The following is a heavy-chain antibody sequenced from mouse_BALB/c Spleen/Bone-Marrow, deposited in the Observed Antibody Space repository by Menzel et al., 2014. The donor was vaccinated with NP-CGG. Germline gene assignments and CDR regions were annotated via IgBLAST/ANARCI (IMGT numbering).Heavy chain of an antibody. J-gene: IGHJ4*01. CDR3: SRRQSGNYAMDY. Sequence: KLVESGRDLVNPGGSLKLSCAASGFTFSSYGFFWVRQTPDKRLEWVATISNGGTFPYYPDSVKGRFTISRDNAKKTLCLQMSSLKSEDTAMYYCSRRQSGNYAMDYWGQGTSITVSS. V-gene: IGHV5-6*02. CDR2: ISNGGTFP. CDR1: GFTFSSYG.